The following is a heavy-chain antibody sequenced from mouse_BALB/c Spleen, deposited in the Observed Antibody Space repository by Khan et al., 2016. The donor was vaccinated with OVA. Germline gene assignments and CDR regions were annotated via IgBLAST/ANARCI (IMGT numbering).Heavy chain of an antibody. CDR2: ISSAGDYT. V-gene: IGHV5-6*01. D-gene: IGHD4-1*01. J-gene: IGHJ3*01. CDR3: ASPLTGSFAY. Sequence: EVQLQESGGDLVRPGGSLKLSCSASGFTFSTYSMSWVRQTPDKRREGVATISSAGDYTFFPDSVKGRFTISRDNARNHLYLQMSSLRSDDTAMYYCASPLTGSFAYWGQGTLVTVSA. CDR1: GFTFSTYS.